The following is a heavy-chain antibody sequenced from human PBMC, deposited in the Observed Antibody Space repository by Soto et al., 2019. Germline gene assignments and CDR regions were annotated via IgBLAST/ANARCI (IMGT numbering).Heavy chain of an antibody. CDR1: GVTFTNHG. V-gene: IGHV3-30*03. D-gene: IGHD5-12*01. CDR2: ISYNGIDK. J-gene: IGHJ4*02. Sequence: QMQLVESGGGVVQPGMSLRLSCAVSGVTFTNHGIHWVRQAPGKGLEWVADISYNGIDKWYGDSVKGRVFISRDNFGDTAYLQLNGLRPEDTAVYYCASGQGQNGHDTPFDYLGQGTMVTVSS. CDR3: ASGQGQNGHDTPFDY.